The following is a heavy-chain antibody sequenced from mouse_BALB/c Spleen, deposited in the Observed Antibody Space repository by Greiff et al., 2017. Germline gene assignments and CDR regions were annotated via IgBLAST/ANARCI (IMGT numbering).Heavy chain of an antibody. Sequence: QVQLQQSGAELVKPGASVKLSCKASGYTFTSYYMYWVKQRPGQGLEWIGEINPSNGGTNFNEKFKSKATLTVDKSSSTAYMQLSSLTSEDSAVYYGTRRGVWVGYWGQGTTLTVSS. D-gene: IGHD4-1*01. V-gene: IGHV1S81*02. CDR3: TRRGVWVGY. J-gene: IGHJ2*01. CDR1: GYTFTSYY. CDR2: INPSNGGT.